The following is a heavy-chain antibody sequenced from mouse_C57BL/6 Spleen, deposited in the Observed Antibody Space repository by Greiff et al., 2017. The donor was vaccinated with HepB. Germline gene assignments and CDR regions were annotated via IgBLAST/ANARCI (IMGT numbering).Heavy chain of an antibody. CDR3: TRDSSGYVFDY. CDR2: IDPETGGT. V-gene: IGHV1-15*01. J-gene: IGHJ2*01. D-gene: IGHD3-2*02. CDR1: GYTFTDYE. Sequence: QVHVKQSGAELVRPGASVTLSCKASGYTFTDYEMHWVKQTPVHGLEWIGAIDPETGGTAYNQKFKGKAILTADKSSSTAYMELRSLTSEDSAVYYCTRDSSGYVFDYWGQGTTLTVSS.